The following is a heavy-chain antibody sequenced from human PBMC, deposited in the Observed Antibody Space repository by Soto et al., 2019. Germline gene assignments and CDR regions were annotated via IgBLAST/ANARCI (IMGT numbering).Heavy chain of an antibody. CDR3: ARGRRVVVVPAATASDGMDV. CDR1: GGSISSGGYY. Sequence: TLSLTCTVSGGSISSGGYYLSWIRQHPGKGPEWIGYIYYSGSTDYNPSLKSRVTISVDTSKNQFSLKLSSVTAADTAVYYCARGRRVVVVPAATASDGMDVWGQGTTVTVSS. J-gene: IGHJ6*02. D-gene: IGHD2-2*01. V-gene: IGHV4-31*03. CDR2: IYYSGST.